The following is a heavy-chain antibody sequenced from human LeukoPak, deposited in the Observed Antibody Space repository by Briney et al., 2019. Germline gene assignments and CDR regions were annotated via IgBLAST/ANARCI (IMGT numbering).Heavy chain of an antibody. Sequence: PSETLSLTCAVYGGSFSGYYWSWIRQPPGKGLEWIGEINHSGSTNYNPSLKSRVTISVDTSKNQFSLKLSSVTAADTAVYYCHVNSWHTIILDYWGQGTLVTVSS. D-gene: IGHD6-13*01. CDR1: GGSFSGYY. J-gene: IGHJ4*02. CDR2: INHSGST. V-gene: IGHV4-34*01. CDR3: HVNSWHTIILDY.